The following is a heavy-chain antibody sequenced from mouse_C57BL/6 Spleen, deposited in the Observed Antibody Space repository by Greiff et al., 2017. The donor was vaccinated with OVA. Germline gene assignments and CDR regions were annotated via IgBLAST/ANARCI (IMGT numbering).Heavy chain of an antibody. J-gene: IGHJ3*01. CDR1: GYSITSGYY. V-gene: IGHV3-6*01. Sequence: EVKLMESGPGLVKPSQSLSLTCSVPGYSITSGYYCYWIRQFPGNKLEWLGYISYDGSNNYNPSLKNLISITRDTSKYQFFLKFNSVTTEDTATYYCARDHYDYDGVWFAYWGQGTLVTVSA. CDR2: ISYDGSN. CDR3: ARDHYDYDGVWFAY. D-gene: IGHD2-4*01.